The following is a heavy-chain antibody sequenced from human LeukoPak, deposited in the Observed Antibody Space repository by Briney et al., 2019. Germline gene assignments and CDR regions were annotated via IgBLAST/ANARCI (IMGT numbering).Heavy chain of an antibody. CDR1: GFTFSSYC. V-gene: IGHV3-21*04. CDR2: ISSSSTYI. Sequence: GGSLRLSCAASGFTFSSYCINWVRQAPGKGLEWVSSISSSSTYIYYADSVKGRFTISRDNAKNSLYLQMNSLRAEDTAVYYCARVRDGYNWFDPWGQGTLVTVSS. CDR3: ARVRDGYNWFDP. D-gene: IGHD5-24*01. J-gene: IGHJ5*02.